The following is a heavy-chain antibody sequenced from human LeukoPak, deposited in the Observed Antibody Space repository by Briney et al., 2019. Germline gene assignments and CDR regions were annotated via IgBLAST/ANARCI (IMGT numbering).Heavy chain of an antibody. D-gene: IGHD3-22*01. V-gene: IGHV4-59*01. J-gene: IGHJ4*02. CDR2: IYYSGST. CDR1: GGSIGSYY. CDR3: ARGRDSSGYYEL. Sequence: PSETLSLTCTVSGGSIGSYYWSWIRQPPGKGLEWIGYIYYSGSTNYNPSLKSRVTISVDTSKNQFSLKLSSVAAADTAVYYCARGRDSSGYYELWGQGTLVTISS.